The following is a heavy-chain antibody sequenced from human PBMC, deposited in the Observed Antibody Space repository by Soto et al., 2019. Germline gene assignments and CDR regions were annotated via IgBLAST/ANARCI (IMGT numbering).Heavy chain of an antibody. CDR1: GGSISSSSYY. CDR2: IYYSGST. V-gene: IGHV4-39*01. D-gene: IGHD3-9*01. CDR3: ARHSPDFDWLSQFDY. J-gene: IGHJ4*02. Sequence: PSETLSLTCTVSGGSISSSSYYWGWLRQPPGKGLEWIGSIYYSGSTYYNPSLKSRVTISIDTSKNQFSLKLSSVTAADTAVYYCARHSPDFDWLSQFDYWGQGTLVTVSS.